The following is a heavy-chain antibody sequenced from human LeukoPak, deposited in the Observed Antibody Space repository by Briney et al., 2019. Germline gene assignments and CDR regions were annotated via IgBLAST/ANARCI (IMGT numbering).Heavy chain of an antibody. V-gene: IGHV3-30-3*01. D-gene: IGHD1-26*01. CDR1: GFTFSSYA. CDR3: ARDDVGPGNY. CDR2: ISYDGSNK. Sequence: GRSLRLSCAASGFTFSSYAMHWVRQAPGKGLEWVAVISYDGSNKYYADSVKGRFTISRDNSKNTLYLQMNSLRAEDTAVYYCARDDVGPGNYWGQGTLVTVSS. J-gene: IGHJ4*02.